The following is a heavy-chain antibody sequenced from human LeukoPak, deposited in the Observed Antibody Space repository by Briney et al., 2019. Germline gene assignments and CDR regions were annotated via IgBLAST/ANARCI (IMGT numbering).Heavy chain of an antibody. CDR3: ARGPQRGYSYGYRDY. Sequence: PGGSLRLSCAASGFTFSSYSMNWVRQAPGKGLEWVSAISSSSGYIYYADSVKGRFTISRDNSKNTLYLQMNSLRAEDTAVYYCARGPQRGYSYGYRDYWGQGTLVTVSS. V-gene: IGHV3-21*04. J-gene: IGHJ4*02. CDR1: GFTFSSYS. D-gene: IGHD5-18*01. CDR2: ISSSSGYI.